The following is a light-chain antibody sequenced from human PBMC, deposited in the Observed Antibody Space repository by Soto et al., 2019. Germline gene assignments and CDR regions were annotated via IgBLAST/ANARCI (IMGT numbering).Light chain of an antibody. CDR2: KAS. Sequence: DIQMTQSPSTLSGSVGDRVTITCRASQTISSWLAWYQQKPGKAPKILIYKASTLKSGVPSRFRGRGSGTEFTLTISRLQPDDFPTYYCQHYNSYSEAFGQGTKVDIK. CDR1: QTISSW. CDR3: QHYNSYSEA. J-gene: IGKJ1*01. V-gene: IGKV1-5*03.